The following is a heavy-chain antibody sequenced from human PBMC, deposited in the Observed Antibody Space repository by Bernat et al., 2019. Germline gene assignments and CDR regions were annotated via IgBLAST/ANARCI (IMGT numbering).Heavy chain of an antibody. CDR2: IYYSGST. V-gene: IGHV4-39*01. Sequence: QLQLQESGPGLVKPSETLSLTCTVSGGSISSSSYYWGWIRQPPGKGLEWIGSIYYSGSTYDNPSLKSRVTISVDTSKNQFSLKLSSVTAADTAVYYCARRYYDFWSGYSGYFDYWGQGTLVTVSS. CDR3: ARRYYDFWSGYSGYFDY. CDR1: GGSISSSSYY. J-gene: IGHJ4*02. D-gene: IGHD3-3*01.